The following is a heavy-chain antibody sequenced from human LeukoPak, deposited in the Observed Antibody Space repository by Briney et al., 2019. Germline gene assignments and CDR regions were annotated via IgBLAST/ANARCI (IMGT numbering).Heavy chain of an antibody. CDR1: GGSFSGYY. CDR3: ARLDFWSGYYLDGMDV. J-gene: IGHJ6*02. D-gene: IGHD3-3*01. Sequence: SETLSLTCAVYGGSFSGYYWSWIRQPPGKGLEWIGEINHSGSTNYNPSLKSRVTISVDTSKNQFSLKLSSVTAADTAVYYCARLDFWSGYYLDGMDVWGQGTTVTVSS. V-gene: IGHV4-34*01. CDR2: INHSGST.